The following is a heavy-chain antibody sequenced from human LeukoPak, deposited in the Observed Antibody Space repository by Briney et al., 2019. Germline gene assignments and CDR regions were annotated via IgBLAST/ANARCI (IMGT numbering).Heavy chain of an antibody. CDR3: ASVMYYYDSSGYYYCYYMDV. J-gene: IGHJ6*03. CDR2: IIPIFGTA. V-gene: IGHV1-69*06. Sequence: ASVKVSCKASGGTFSSYAISWVRQAPGQGLEWMGGIIPIFGTANYAQKFQGRVTITADKSTSTAYMELSSLRSEDTAVYYCASVMYYYDSSGYYYCYYMDVWGKGTTVTVSS. CDR1: GGTFSSYA. D-gene: IGHD3-22*01.